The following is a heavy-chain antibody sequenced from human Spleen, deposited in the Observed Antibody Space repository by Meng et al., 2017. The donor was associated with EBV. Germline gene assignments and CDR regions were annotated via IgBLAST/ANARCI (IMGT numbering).Heavy chain of an antibody. CDR3: ARGGYSGQSV. Sequence: QVQLQQWRAGLLKPSAXLSLTCGVSGGSFSAYWWTWIRQPPGKGLEWVGEINHSGTTNYSPSLKSRLTLSVDTSKKQLSLELTSMTAADTAAYYCARGGYSGQSVWGQGILVTVSS. V-gene: IGHV4-34*01. CDR2: INHSGTT. J-gene: IGHJ4*02. CDR1: GGSFSAYW. D-gene: IGHD1-26*01.